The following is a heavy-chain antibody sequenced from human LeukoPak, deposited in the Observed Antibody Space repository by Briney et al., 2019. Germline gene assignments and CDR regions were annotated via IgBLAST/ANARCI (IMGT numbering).Heavy chain of an antibody. J-gene: IGHJ4*02. Sequence: ASVKVSCKASGYTFTGYYMHWVRQAPGQGLDWMGWINPNSGGTNYAQKFQGRVTMTRDTSISTAYMELSRLRSDDTAVYYCARDPPRGYSYGYIVPPDYWGQGTLVTVSS. V-gene: IGHV1-2*02. D-gene: IGHD5-18*01. CDR3: ARDPPRGYSYGYIVPPDY. CDR1: GYTFTGYY. CDR2: INPNSGGT.